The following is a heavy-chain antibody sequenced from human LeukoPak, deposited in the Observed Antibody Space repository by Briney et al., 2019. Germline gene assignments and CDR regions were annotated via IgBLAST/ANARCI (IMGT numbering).Heavy chain of an antibody. J-gene: IGHJ4*02. CDR2: ISGYNGNT. V-gene: IGHV1-18*01. CDR1: GYIFTKYG. Sequence: ASVKVSCKASGYIFTKYGISWVRQAPGQGLEWMGWISGYNGNTNYAQKLQGRVTMTTDTSTSTAYMELRSLRSDDTAVYYCARVPSYYYDGSGYYVDFDYWGQGTLVTVSS. CDR3: ARVPSYYYDGSGYYVDFDY. D-gene: IGHD3-22*01.